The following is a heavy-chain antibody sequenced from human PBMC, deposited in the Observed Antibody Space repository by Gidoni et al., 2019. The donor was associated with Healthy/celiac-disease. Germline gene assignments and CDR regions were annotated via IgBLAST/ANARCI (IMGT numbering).Heavy chain of an antibody. CDR1: GYTFTSYG. V-gene: IGHV1-18*01. CDR2: FSASNGNT. D-gene: IGHD3-22*01. J-gene: IGHJ3*02. Sequence: QVQLVQSGAEVKKPGASVQVSCKASGYTFTSYGISWVRQAPGQGLEWMGWFSASNGNTNYAQKLQGRVTMTTDTSTSTAYMELRSLRSDDTAVYYCARDQRTYDSSGYPDAFDIWGQGTMVTVSS. CDR3: ARDQRTYDSSGYPDAFDI.